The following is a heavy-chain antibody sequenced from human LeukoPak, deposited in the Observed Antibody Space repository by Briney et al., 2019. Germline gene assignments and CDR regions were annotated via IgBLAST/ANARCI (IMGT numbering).Heavy chain of an antibody. Sequence: SETLSLTCTVSGGSISSSSYYWGWIRQPPGKGLEWIGSIYYSGSTYYNPSLKSRVTMSVDTSKNQFSLKLSSVTAADTAVYYCASSSYDFRDYYYYYGMDVWGQGTTVTVSS. CDR2: IYYSGST. D-gene: IGHD3/OR15-3a*01. CDR3: ASSSYDFRDYYYYYGMDV. J-gene: IGHJ6*02. V-gene: IGHV4-39*01. CDR1: GGSISSSSYY.